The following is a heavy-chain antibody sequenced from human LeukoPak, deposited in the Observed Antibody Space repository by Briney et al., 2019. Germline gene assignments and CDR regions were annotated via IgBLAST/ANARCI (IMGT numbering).Heavy chain of an antibody. Sequence: SETLSLTCTVSGGSISSSSYYRGWIRQPPGKGLEWIGSIYYSGSTYYNPSLKSRVTISVDTSKNQFSLKLSSVTAADTAVYYCARERGSSSSLYYYYYYMDVWGKGTSVTVSS. D-gene: IGHD6-6*01. CDR2: IYYSGST. CDR1: GGSISSSSYY. V-gene: IGHV4-39*07. CDR3: ARERGSSSSLYYYYYYMDV. J-gene: IGHJ6*03.